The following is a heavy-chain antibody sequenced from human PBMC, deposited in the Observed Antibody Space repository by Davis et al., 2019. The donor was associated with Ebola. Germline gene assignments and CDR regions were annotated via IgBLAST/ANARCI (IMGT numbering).Heavy chain of an antibody. Sequence: ASVKVSCKASGYTFTGYYMHWMRQAPGQGLEWMGWINPNSGGTNYAQKLQGRVTMTTDTSTSTAYMELRSLRSDDTAVYYCARDPYYGSGSYYSLSFDYWGQGTLVTVSS. CDR1: GYTFTGYY. D-gene: IGHD3-10*01. CDR2: INPNSGGT. J-gene: IGHJ4*02. V-gene: IGHV1-2*02. CDR3: ARDPYYGSGSYYSLSFDY.